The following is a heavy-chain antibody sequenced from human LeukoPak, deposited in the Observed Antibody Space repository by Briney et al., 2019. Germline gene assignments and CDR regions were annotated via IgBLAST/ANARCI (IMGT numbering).Heavy chain of an antibody. CDR1: TNTFTAYY. D-gene: IGHD3-3*01. J-gene: IGHJ5*01. CDR3: ARGTATYYDLGFDS. Sequence: ASVKVSCRASTNTFTAYYIHWVRQAPGQGLEWMGWINPDSGFTDSIQKFQGWVTMTRDMSSSTAYMELSRLTSDDTAVYYCARGTATYYDLGFDSWGQGTLVGVSS. V-gene: IGHV1-2*04. CDR2: INPDSGFT.